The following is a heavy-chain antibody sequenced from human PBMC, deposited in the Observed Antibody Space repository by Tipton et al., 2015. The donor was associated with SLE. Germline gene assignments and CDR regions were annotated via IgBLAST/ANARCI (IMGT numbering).Heavy chain of an antibody. CDR2: IYYSGST. Sequence: LRLSCTVSGGSISTYYWSWIRQPPGKGLEWIGYIYYSGSTNYNPSLKSRVTISVDTSKNQFSLKLSSVTAADTAVYYCARDEIVAGNNWFGPWGQGTLVTVSS. V-gene: IGHV4-59*01. D-gene: IGHD3-22*01. J-gene: IGHJ5*02. CDR3: ARDEIVAGNNWFGP. CDR1: GGSISTYY.